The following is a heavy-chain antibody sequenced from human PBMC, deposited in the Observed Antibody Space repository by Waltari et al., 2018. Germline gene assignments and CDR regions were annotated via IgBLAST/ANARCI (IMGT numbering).Heavy chain of an antibody. CDR3: ATYIGASVGTAAFDV. D-gene: IGHD5-12*01. V-gene: IGHV4-39*01. CDR1: GVSITSNRSY. Sequence: QLQLQESGPRLVRPSETLSLICRVSGVSITSNRSYWAWIRHSPGQGLEWIGTVSYSGTTYISPSLKSRVSVSRDTSKNQVSLILGSVTAADMAVYYCATYIGASVGTAAFDVWGQGTMVTVSS. CDR2: VSYSGTT. J-gene: IGHJ3*01.